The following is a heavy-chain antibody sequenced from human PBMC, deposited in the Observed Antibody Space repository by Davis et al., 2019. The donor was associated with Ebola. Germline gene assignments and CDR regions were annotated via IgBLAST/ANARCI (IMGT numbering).Heavy chain of an antibody. V-gene: IGHV3-74*01. J-gene: IGHJ4*02. D-gene: IGHD3-3*01. Sequence: HTGGSLRLSCAASGITFSSYWMHWVRQAPGKGLVWVSRINSDGSSTSYADSVKGRFTISRDNAKNTLYLQMNSLRAEDTAVYYCARGSYDIWSGYYGPADYWGQGTLVTVSS. CDR3: ARGSYDIWSGYYGPADY. CDR2: INSDGSST. CDR1: GITFSSYW.